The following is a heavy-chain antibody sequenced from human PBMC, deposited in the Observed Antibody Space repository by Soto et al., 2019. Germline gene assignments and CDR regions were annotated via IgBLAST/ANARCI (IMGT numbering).Heavy chain of an antibody. J-gene: IGHJ6*02. V-gene: IGHV3-23*01. CDR2: IKNNTSAT. CDR3: AKNRGSRNPLYYDMDV. D-gene: IGHD7-27*01. CDR1: GFTFSDYA. Sequence: EVQLLESGGGLVPPGGSLRLSCAASGFTFSDYAMSWVRQAPGKGLEWVAAIKNNTSATFYGDSVGGRFTISRDDSTNMLYLQMNSLSADDTAVYHSAKNRGSRNPLYYDMDVWGQGTTVTVTS.